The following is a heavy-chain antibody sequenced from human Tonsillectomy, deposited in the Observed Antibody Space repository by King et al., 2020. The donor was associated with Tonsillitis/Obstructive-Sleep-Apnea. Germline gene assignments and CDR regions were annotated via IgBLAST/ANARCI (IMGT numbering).Heavy chain of an antibody. CDR1: GFTFDDYA. CDR3: AKEGLISTSATVAFYI. Sequence: VQLVESGGGLVQPGRSLRLSCAASGFTFDDYAMHWVRQAPGKGLEWVSVISWNSANIGYADSVKGRFTISRDNAKNSLYLQMNSLRTEDTAFYYCAKEGLISTSATVAFYIWGRGTMVTVSS. CDR2: ISWNSANI. D-gene: IGHD3-16*01. J-gene: IGHJ3*02. V-gene: IGHV3-9*01.